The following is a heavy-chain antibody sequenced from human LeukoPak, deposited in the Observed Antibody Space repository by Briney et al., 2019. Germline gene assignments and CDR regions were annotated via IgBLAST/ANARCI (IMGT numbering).Heavy chain of an antibody. CDR3: TRGMIPVLKTYYYYMDV. J-gene: IGHJ6*03. D-gene: IGHD3-22*01. V-gene: IGHV3-73*01. Sequence: GGSLRLSCAASGFTFSSHGMHWVRQASGKGLEWVGRIRSKANSYATAYAASVKGRFTISRDDSKNTAYLQMNSLKTEDTAVYYCTRGMIPVLKTYYYYMDVWGKGTTVTVSS. CDR2: IRSKANSYAT. CDR1: GFTFSSHG.